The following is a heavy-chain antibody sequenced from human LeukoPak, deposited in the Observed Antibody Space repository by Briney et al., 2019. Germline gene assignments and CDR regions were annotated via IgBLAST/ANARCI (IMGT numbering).Heavy chain of an antibody. CDR3: ARQAYSSGWYTAAY. J-gene: IGHJ4*02. CDR1: GGSISDYY. Sequence: SETLSLTCTVSGGSISDYYWSWIRQPPGKGLEWIASIYDSETTKYNPSLRSRATISSDTSKNQFSLKLSSVTAADTAVYYCARQAYSSGWYTAAYWGQGTLVTVSS. CDR2: IYDSETT. D-gene: IGHD6-19*01. V-gene: IGHV4-59*08.